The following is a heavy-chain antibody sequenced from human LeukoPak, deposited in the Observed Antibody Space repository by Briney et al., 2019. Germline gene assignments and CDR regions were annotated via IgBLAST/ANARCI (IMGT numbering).Heavy chain of an antibody. CDR3: ARVSAHAGIAVAASDY. Sequence: PGGSLRLSCAASGFTFSSYSMNWVRQAPGKGLEWVSYISSSSSTIYYADSVKGRFTISRHNAKNSLYLQLNSLRVEDTALYYCARVSAHAGIAVAASDYWGQGTLVTVSS. CDR1: GFTFSSYS. CDR2: ISSSSSTI. V-gene: IGHV3-48*04. J-gene: IGHJ4*02. D-gene: IGHD6-19*01.